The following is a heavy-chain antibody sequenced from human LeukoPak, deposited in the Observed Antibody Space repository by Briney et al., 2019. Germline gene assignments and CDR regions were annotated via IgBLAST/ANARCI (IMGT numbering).Heavy chain of an antibody. V-gene: IGHV3-30*04. CDR3: ASALDYGDYRGYFQH. J-gene: IGHJ1*01. D-gene: IGHD4-17*01. Sequence: GRSLRLSCAASGFTFSSYAMHWVRQAPGKGLEWVAVISYDGSNKYYADSVKGRFTISRDNSKNTLYLQMNSLRAEDTAVYYCASALDYGDYRGYFQHWGQDTLVTVSS. CDR1: GFTFSSYA. CDR2: ISYDGSNK.